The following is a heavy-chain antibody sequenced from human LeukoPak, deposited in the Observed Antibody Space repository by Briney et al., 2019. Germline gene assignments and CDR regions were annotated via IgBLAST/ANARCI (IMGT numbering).Heavy chain of an antibody. CDR3: ARGERSSWYTPDYFDY. D-gene: IGHD6-13*01. Sequence: ASVKVSCKASGYTFTGYYMHWVRQAPGQGLEWMGWINPNSGGTNYAQKFQGRVTMTRDTSISTAYMELSRLRSDDTAVYYCARGERSSWYTPDYFDYWGRGTLVTVSS. V-gene: IGHV1-2*02. J-gene: IGHJ4*02. CDR2: INPNSGGT. CDR1: GYTFTGYY.